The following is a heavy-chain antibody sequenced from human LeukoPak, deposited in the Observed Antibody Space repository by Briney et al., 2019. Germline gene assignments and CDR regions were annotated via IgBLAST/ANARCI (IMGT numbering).Heavy chain of an antibody. J-gene: IGHJ6*03. V-gene: IGHV3-30*04. CDR1: GFTFSSYA. Sequence: QTGVSLTLSCAASGFTFSSYAMHWVGQAPGKGLEGVAVISYDGSNKYYADSVKGRFTISRDNSKNTLYLQMNSLRAEDTAVYYSARGSRTIVTTKFARGHYMDVWGKGTTVTVSS. CDR2: ISYDGSNK. CDR3: ARGSRTIVTTKFARGHYMDV. D-gene: IGHD5-12*01.